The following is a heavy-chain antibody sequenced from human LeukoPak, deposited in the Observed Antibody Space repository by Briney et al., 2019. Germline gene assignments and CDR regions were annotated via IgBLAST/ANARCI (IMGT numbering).Heavy chain of an antibody. J-gene: IGHJ4*02. CDR3: ARVYGSGSYSVY. Sequence: PGGSLRLSCAASGFTFSDYHMSCIRQAPGKGLEWVSYISSSSSYTNYADSLKGRFTISRDNAKNSLYLQMNSLRAEDTAVYYCARVYGSGSYSVYWGQGTLVTVSS. V-gene: IGHV3-11*03. CDR1: GFTFSDYH. D-gene: IGHD3-10*01. CDR2: ISSSSSYT.